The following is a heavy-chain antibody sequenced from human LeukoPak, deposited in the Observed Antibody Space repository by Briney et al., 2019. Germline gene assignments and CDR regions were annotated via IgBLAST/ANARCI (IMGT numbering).Heavy chain of an antibody. CDR3: ARDRGVLDF. V-gene: IGHV3-7*05. D-gene: IGHD3-10*01. CDR2: MKQDGSEK. CDR1: GFTFSNYW. J-gene: IGHJ4*02. Sequence: GGSLRLSCAASGFTFSNYWMNWVRQAPGKGLEWVANMKQDGSEKYYVDSVKGRFTISRDNAQNSLYLQMNSLRVEDTAVYYCARDRGVLDFWGQGTPVTPSS.